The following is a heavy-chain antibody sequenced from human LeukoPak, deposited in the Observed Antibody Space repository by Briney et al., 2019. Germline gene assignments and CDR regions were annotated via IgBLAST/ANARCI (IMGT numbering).Heavy chain of an antibody. CDR1: GGTFSSYA. D-gene: IGHD1-26*01. CDR3: ARARGTYYFDALDI. J-gene: IGHJ3*02. Sequence: GASVKVSCKASGGTFSSYAISWVRQAPGQGLEWMGIINPSGGRTIYAQKFQGRVTMTRDTSTSTVYMELSGLRSDDTAVFYCARARGTYYFDALDIWGQGTMVTVSS. CDR2: INPSGGRT. V-gene: IGHV1-46*01.